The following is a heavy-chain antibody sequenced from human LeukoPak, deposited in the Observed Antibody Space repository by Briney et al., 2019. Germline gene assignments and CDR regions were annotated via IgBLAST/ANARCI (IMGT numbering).Heavy chain of an antibody. D-gene: IGHD6-13*01. CDR1: GGSISSNNW. J-gene: IGHJ4*02. V-gene: IGHV4-4*02. CDR2: IFHSGST. Sequence: SETLSLTCAVSGGSISSNNWWSWVRQPPGKGLEWIGEIFHSGSTNYNPSLKSRVTTSVDKSMNQFSLKLNSVTAADTAVYYCARAEPRGSVWYPYWGQGTLVTVSS. CDR3: ARAEPRGSVWYPY.